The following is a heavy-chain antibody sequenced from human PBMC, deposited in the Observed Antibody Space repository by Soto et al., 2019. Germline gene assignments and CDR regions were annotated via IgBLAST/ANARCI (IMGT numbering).Heavy chain of an antibody. V-gene: IGHV3-33*05. Sequence: GGSLRLSCAASGFTFSAYGMHWVRQAPGKGLEWVTFISFNGKNTDYADSVKGRFTVSRDNAKNSLYLQMNSLRAEDTAVYYSATDLGTTMARHWGQGTLVTVS. J-gene: IGHJ4*02. CDR3: ATDLGTTMARH. CDR1: GFTFSAYG. CDR2: ISFNGKNT. D-gene: IGHD1-1*01.